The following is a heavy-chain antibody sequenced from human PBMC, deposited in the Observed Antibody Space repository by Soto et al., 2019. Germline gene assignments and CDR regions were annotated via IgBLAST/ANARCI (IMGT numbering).Heavy chain of an antibody. J-gene: IGHJ1*01. CDR3: ASQGGFCSGGSCYPYFRY. CDR2: IYYSGNT. CDR1: DGSISSHC. Sequence: LETLCDTCTVSDGSISSHCWSWIRQPPGKGLEWIGYIYYSGNTNYNPSLKSRVTISVDTSKNQFSLKLNSVTAADTAVYYCASQGGFCSGGSCYPYFRYWGQGTLVTVSS. D-gene: IGHD2-15*01. V-gene: IGHV4-59*11.